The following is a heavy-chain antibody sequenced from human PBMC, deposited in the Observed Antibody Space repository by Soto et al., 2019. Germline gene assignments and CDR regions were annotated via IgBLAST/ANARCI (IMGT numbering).Heavy chain of an antibody. D-gene: IGHD3-22*01. V-gene: IGHV4-31*03. CDR3: ARYSREYYYYGMDV. CDR1: GGSISSGGYY. CDR2: IYYSGST. J-gene: IGHJ6*02. Sequence: QVQLQESGPGLVKPSQTLSLTCTVSGGSISSGGYYWSWIRQHPGKGLEWIGYIYYSGSTYYNPSVKSRVTRSVDKSKNQFSLKLSSVTAADTAVYYCARYSREYYYYGMDVWGQGTTVTVSS.